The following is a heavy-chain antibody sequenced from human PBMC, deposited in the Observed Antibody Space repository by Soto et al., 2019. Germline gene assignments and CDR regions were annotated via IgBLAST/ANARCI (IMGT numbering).Heavy chain of an antibody. V-gene: IGHV3-7*05. CDR3: ARWDWGQHHN. CDR2: IKYDGSDK. D-gene: IGHD3-16*01. J-gene: IGHJ4*02. Sequence: GGSLRLSCAASGFTFSSYWMSWVRQAPGRGLEWVANIKYDGSDKYYVDSVKGRFTISRDNAKNSLYLQMNSLRAEDTAVYFCARWDWGQHHNWGQGTLVTVSS. CDR1: GFTFSSYW.